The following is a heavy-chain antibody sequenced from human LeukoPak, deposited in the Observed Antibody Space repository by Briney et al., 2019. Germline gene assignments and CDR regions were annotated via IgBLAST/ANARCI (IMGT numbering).Heavy chain of an antibody. CDR1: GGSISSSSYY. Sequence: SETLSLTCTVSGGSISSSSYYWGWIRQPPGKGLEWIGSIYYSGSTYYNPSLKSRVTISVDTSKNQFSLKLSSVTAADTAMYYCAKAGGGDPNFDYWGQGTLVTVSS. V-gene: IGHV4-39*07. CDR3: AKAGGGDPNFDY. D-gene: IGHD2-21*02. CDR2: IYYSGST. J-gene: IGHJ4*02.